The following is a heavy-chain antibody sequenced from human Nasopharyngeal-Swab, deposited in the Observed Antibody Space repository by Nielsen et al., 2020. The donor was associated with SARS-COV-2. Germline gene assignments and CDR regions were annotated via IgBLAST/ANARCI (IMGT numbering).Heavy chain of an antibody. CDR2: IGDKDHNYAT. D-gene: IGHD5-18*01. V-gene: IGHV3-73*01. Sequence: GESLKISCAASGFIFSASAIHWVRQASGKGLEWVGRIGDKDHNYATTYGASVQGRFTISRDDSKNTAFLQMDSLRAEDTAVYYCAKDIYSFGPYFDYWGQGTVVTVSS. CDR1: GFIFSASA. CDR3: AKDIYSFGPYFDY. J-gene: IGHJ4*02.